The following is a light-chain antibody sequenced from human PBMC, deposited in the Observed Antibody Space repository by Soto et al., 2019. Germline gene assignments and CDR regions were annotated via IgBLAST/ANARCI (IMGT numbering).Light chain of an antibody. CDR2: DAS. CDR1: QSVNHW. V-gene: IGKV1-5*01. J-gene: IGKJ1*01. CDR3: QQYNSYWT. Sequence: IQMTQYPSTLSASIGERVTISCRASQSVNHWLAWYQRKPGKAPKPLIHDASTLESGIPSRFSGSGSGTEFTLTISSLQPDDFATYYCQQYNSYWTFGQGTKVEIK.